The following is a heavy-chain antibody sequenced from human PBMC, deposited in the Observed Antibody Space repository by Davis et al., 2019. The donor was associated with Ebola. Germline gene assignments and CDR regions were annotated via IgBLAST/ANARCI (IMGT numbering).Heavy chain of an antibody. CDR2: IYHSGST. V-gene: IGHV4-38-2*02. CDR3: ARRRSGWRSYGMDV. J-gene: IGHJ6*04. Sequence: SETLSLTCTVSGYSISSGYYWGWIRQPPGKGLEWIGSIYHSGSTYYNPSLKSRVTISVDTSKNQFSLKLSSVTAADTAVYYCARRRSGWRSYGMDVWGKGTTVTVSS. CDR1: GYSISSGYY. D-gene: IGHD6-19*01.